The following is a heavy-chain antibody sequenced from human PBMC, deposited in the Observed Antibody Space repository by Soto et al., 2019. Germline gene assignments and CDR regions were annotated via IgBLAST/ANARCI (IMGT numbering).Heavy chain of an antibody. Sequence: ASVKVSCKASGYTFIGYYIHWVRQAPGQGPEWMGRINPNSGEGTYGETFQGRVTMTMDTSNNTADKELSRLRSDDTTLYYCAEAPRALWYFGYWSPGTLVTV. V-gene: IGHV1-2*06. CDR2: INPNSGEG. CDR3: AEAPRALWYFGY. CDR1: GYTFIGYY. J-gene: IGHJ4*02. D-gene: IGHD3-10*01.